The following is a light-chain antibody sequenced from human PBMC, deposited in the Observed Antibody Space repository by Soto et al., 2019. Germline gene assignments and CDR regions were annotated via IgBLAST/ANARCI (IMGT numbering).Light chain of an antibody. CDR2: SAS. CDR1: QIISTE. V-gene: IGKV3-15*01. CDR3: QQGHNWPLT. Sequence: EIAMTQSPATLSVSPGERATLSCRASQIISTELAWYQQIPGQPPRLLIYSASTRATGVPARLTGSGSGSEYTLTISRLQSEDFAIYYCQQGHNWPLTFGQGTRLEI. J-gene: IGKJ2*01.